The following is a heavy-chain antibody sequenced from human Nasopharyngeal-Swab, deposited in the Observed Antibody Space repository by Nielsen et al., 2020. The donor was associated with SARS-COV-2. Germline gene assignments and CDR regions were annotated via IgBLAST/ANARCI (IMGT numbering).Heavy chain of an antibody. Sequence: GESLKISCVVSGFPLKNYNMIWVRQAPGTGLEWLSYISVSSLTTYYADSVKGRFTISRDNAKNTLYLQINSLRVEDPAVYYCARWRGSTTWYFDYWGQGTLVTVSS. CDR3: ARWRGSTTWYFDY. D-gene: IGHD2-2*01. CDR2: ISVSSLTT. V-gene: IGHV3-48*04. CDR1: GFPLKNYN. J-gene: IGHJ4*02.